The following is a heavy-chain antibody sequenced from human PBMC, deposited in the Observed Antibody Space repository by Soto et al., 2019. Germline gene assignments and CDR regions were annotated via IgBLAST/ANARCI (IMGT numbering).Heavy chain of an antibody. CDR3: ARDADILTGSDVFDI. CDR1: GFTFSDYY. V-gene: IGHV3-11*05. CDR2: ISSSNSYT. D-gene: IGHD3-9*01. Sequence: QVQLVESGGGLVKPGGSLRLSCAASGFTFSDYYMSWIRQAPVKGLEWVSYISSSNSYTNYADSVKGRFTISRDNAKNSLYLQMNSLRAEDTAVYYCARDADILTGSDVFDIWGQGTMVTVSS. J-gene: IGHJ3*02.